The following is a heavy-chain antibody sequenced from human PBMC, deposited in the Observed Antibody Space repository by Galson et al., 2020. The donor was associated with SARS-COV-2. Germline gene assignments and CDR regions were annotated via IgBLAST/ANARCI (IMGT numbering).Heavy chain of an antibody. CDR3: ARTSGGTDAFDI. CDR1: GGSISSGGYY. J-gene: IGHJ3*02. D-gene: IGHD1-1*01. CDR2: IYYSGST. V-gene: IGHV4-31*03. Sequence: SETLSLTCTVSGGSISSGGYYWSWIRQHPGKGLEWIGYIYYSGSTYYNPSLKSRVTISVDTSKNQFSLKLSSVTAADTAVYYCARTSGGTDAFDIWGQGTTVTVSS.